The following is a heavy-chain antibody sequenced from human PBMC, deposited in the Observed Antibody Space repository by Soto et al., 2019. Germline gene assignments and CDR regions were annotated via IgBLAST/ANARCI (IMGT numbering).Heavy chain of an antibody. V-gene: IGHV4-31*03. Sequence: SETLSLTCTVSGGSISSGGYYWSWIRQHPGKGLEWIGYIYYSGSTYYNPSLKSRVTILVDTSKNQFSLKLRSVTAADTAVYYCARVGTIKAFYYFDYWGQGTLVTVSS. CDR2: IYYSGST. CDR1: GGSISSGGYY. J-gene: IGHJ4*02. D-gene: IGHD3-3*01. CDR3: ARVGTIKAFYYFDY.